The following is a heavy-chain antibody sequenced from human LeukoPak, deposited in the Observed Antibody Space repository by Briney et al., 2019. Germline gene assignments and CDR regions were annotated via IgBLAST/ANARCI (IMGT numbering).Heavy chain of an antibody. D-gene: IGHD3-10*01. CDR3: ARDASRTMIRGVTPDY. Sequence: PGGSLRLSCAASGFTFSSYSMNWVRQAPGKGLEWVSSISSGSSDIYYADSVKGRFTISRDNTKSSLYLQMNSLRAEDTAVYYCARDASRTMIRGVTPDYWGQGTLVTVSS. CDR2: ISSGSSDI. J-gene: IGHJ4*02. V-gene: IGHV3-21*01. CDR1: GFTFSSYS.